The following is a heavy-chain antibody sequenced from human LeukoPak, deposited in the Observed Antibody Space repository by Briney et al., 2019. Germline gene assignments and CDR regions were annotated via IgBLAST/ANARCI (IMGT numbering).Heavy chain of an antibody. CDR2: IRTKKNTYAT. CDR3: TRKNNVDFSEYWFEFDH. Sequence: GGSLTLSCAASGFSFSDSALHWVRQASGKGPEWLGRIRTKKNTYATAYAASVKGRFTISRDDSKNTVYLQMSSLKTDDTAVYYCTRKNNVDFSEYWFEFDHWGLGTLVTGSS. J-gene: IGHJ4*02. D-gene: IGHD2/OR15-2a*01. CDR1: GFSFSDSA. V-gene: IGHV3-73*01.